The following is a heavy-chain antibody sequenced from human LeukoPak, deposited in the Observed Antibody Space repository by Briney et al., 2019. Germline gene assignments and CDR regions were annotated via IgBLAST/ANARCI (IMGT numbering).Heavy chain of an antibody. CDR1: GGTFSSYA. J-gene: IGHJ4*02. Sequence: APVKVSCKASGGTFSSYAISWVRQAPGQGLEWMGRIIPILGIANYAQKFQGRVTITADKSTSTAYMELSSLRSEDTAVYYCARAERWLQLTFDYWGQGTLVTVSS. CDR2: IIPILGIA. CDR3: ARAERWLQLTFDY. V-gene: IGHV1-69*04. D-gene: IGHD5-24*01.